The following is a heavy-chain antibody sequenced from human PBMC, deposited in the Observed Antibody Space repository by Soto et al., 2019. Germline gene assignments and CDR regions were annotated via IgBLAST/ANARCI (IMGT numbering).Heavy chain of an antibody. Sequence: QVQLVESGGGVVQPGRSLRLSCAASGFTFSSYGMHWVRQAPGKGLEWVACIWYDGSNKYYADSVKGRFTISRDNSKNTLYLQMNSLRAEDTAVYYCARDPQYNSGWYFDYWGQGTLVTVSS. J-gene: IGHJ4*02. CDR2: IWYDGSNK. CDR1: GFTFSSYG. D-gene: IGHD6-19*01. V-gene: IGHV3-33*01. CDR3: ARDPQYNSGWYFDY.